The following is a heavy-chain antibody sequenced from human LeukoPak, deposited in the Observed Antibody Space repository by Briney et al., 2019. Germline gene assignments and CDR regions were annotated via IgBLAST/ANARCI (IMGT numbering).Heavy chain of an antibody. D-gene: IGHD3-3*01. CDR1: GFLFTGYY. CDR3: ARDQGLRFLEWLFLNWFDP. V-gene: IGHV1-2*02. Sequence: ASVKVSCNVSGFLFTGYYMHWVRQAPGQGLEWMGWINPNSGGTNYAQKFQGRVTMTRDTSISTAYMELSRLRSDDTAVYYCARDQGLRFLEWLFLNWFDPWGQGTLVTVSS. CDR2: INPNSGGT. J-gene: IGHJ5*02.